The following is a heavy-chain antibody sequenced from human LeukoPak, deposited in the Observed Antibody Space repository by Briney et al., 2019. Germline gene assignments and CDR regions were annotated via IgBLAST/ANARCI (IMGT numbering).Heavy chain of an antibody. CDR2: INPNSGGA. J-gene: IGHJ6*02. V-gene: IGHV1-2*02. Sequence: ASVKVSCKASGYTFTGYYMHWVRQAPGQGPEWLGWINPNSGGAHFAQKFQGRVTMTRDTSISTAYMELSRLRSDDTAVYYCARYPDYHYGMDVWGQGTTVTVSS. CDR1: GYTFTGYY. CDR3: ARYPDYHYGMDV.